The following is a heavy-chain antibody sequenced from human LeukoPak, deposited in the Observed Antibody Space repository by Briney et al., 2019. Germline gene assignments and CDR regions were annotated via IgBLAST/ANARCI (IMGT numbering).Heavy chain of an antibody. D-gene: IGHD1-26*01. CDR1: GGSISSYY. Sequence: SETLSLTCTVSGGSISSYYWSWIRQPPGKGLEWIGYIYYSGSTNYNPSLKRRVTISVDTSKNQFSLKLSSVTAADTAVYYCARGYGGSYYGDDYWGQGTLVTVSS. J-gene: IGHJ4*02. CDR2: IYYSGST. V-gene: IGHV4-59*01. CDR3: ARGYGGSYYGDDY.